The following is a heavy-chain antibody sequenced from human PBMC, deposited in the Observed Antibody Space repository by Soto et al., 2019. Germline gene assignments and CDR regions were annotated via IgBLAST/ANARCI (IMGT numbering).Heavy chain of an antibody. V-gene: IGHV3-7*01. CDR1: VFVFSAYW. J-gene: IGHJ4*02. CDR2: IHGDGGKI. Sequence: GSLRLSCAAAVFVFSAYWMSWVRKAPGKGLEWVANIHGDGGKIYYVDSVKGRFTISRDNAKRSLYLQMNSLRAEDTAVYYCARDFYGGYTYGPGDYWGQGALVTVSS. CDR3: ARDFYGGYTYGPGDY. D-gene: IGHD5-18*01.